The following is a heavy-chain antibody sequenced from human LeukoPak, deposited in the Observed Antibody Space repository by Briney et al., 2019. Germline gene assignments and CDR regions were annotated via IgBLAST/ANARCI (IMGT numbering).Heavy chain of an antibody. Sequence: SVQVSCQISDSTFSSDGFTWVRQAPGKGLEWMGWINTHNGNKNYAQKFQGRVTMTTDTSTNTAYMDLRSLTSDDTATYYCANRGQQLYDYWGQGTLVTVSS. CDR1: DSTFSSDG. D-gene: IGHD6-13*01. CDR3: ANRGQQLYDY. J-gene: IGHJ4*02. V-gene: IGHV1-18*01. CDR2: INTHNGNK.